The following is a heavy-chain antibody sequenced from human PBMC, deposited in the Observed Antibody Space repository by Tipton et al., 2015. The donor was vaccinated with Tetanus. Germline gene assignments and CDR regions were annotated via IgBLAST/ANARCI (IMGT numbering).Heavy chain of an antibody. CDR3: AKVGDNKVYFDY. V-gene: IGHV3-23*01. J-gene: IGHJ4*02. CDR1: GFTFSSYS. CDR2: ISNNGGST. D-gene: IGHD1-14*01. Sequence: SLRLSCAASGFTFSSYSMNWVRQAPGKGLEWVSGISNNGGSTYDTDSVKGRFTISRDNSKNTLYLQMNSLRAEDTAVYYCAKVGDNKVYFDYWGQGTLVTVSS.